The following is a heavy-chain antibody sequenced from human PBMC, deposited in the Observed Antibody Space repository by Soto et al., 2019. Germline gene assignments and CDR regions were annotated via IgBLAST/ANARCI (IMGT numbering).Heavy chain of an antibody. CDR1: GLTFTSYS. Sequence: ASVKVSCKASGLTFTSYSFHWVRQAPGQRLEWMGWVNADSGNTGYAQRFQDRVTMTRNTSMSTAYMELSSLRSEDTAVYYCARGYVAMVRGVKFPWFDPLGQGTLVT. CDR3: ARGYVAMVRGVKFPWFDP. J-gene: IGHJ5*02. V-gene: IGHV1-8*02. CDR2: VNADSGNT. D-gene: IGHD3-10*01.